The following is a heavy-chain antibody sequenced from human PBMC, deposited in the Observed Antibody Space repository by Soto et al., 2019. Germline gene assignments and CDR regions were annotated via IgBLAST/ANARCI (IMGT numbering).Heavy chain of an antibody. Sequence: NPSETLSLTCAVYGGSFSGYYWSWIRQPPGKGLEWIGEINHSGSTNYNPSLKSRVTISVDTSKNQFSLKLSSVTAADTAVYYCAREYYDFWSGPHYYYGMDVWGQGTTVTVSS. CDR1: GGSFSGYY. CDR3: AREYYDFWSGPHYYYGMDV. D-gene: IGHD3-3*01. J-gene: IGHJ6*02. V-gene: IGHV4-34*01. CDR2: INHSGST.